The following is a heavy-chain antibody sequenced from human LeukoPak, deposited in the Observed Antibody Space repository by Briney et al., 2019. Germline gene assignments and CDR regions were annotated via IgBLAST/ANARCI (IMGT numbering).Heavy chain of an antibody. J-gene: IGHJ6*02. CDR1: GFTFSSYG. D-gene: IGHD6-13*01. V-gene: IGHV3-23*01. CDR3: AKGRTAAGRYYYYGMDV. Sequence: PGGSLRLSCAASGFTFSSYGMHWVRQAPGKGLEWVSAISGSGGSTYYADSVKGRFTISRDNSKNTLYLQMNSLRAEDTAVYYCAKGRTAAGRYYYYGMDVWGQGTTVTVSS. CDR2: ISGSGGST.